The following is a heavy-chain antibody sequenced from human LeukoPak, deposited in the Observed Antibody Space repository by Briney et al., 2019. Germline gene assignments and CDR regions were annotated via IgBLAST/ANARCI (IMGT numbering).Heavy chain of an antibody. D-gene: IGHD5-18*01. CDR1: AYTFTDYY. V-gene: IGHV1-2*02. J-gene: IGHJ5*02. CDR2: MNPKSGGT. Sequence: ASVKVSCKAYAYTFTDYYIHWVRQAPGQGLEWIGWMNPKSGGTKYAQKFQGRVTMTRDTSISTAYMELSRLRSDDTAVYYCARAFALGGAMVTSYWFDPWGQGTLVTVSS. CDR3: ARAFALGGAMVTSYWFDP.